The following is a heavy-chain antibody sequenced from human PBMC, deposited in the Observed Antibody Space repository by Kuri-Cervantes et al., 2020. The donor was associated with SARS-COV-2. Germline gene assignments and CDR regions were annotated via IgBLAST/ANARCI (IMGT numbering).Heavy chain of an antibody. J-gene: IGHJ6*03. CDR2: ISSSSSYI. D-gene: IGHD6-13*01. CDR3: AKIRAAAGTPDYYYMDV. V-gene: IGHV3-21*01. Sequence: GESLKISCAASGFTFSSYSVNWVRQAPGKGLEWVSSISSSSSYIYYADSVKGRFTISRDNAKNSLYLQMNSLRAEDTAVYYCAKIRAAAGTPDYYYMDVWGKGTTVTVSS. CDR1: GFTFSSYS.